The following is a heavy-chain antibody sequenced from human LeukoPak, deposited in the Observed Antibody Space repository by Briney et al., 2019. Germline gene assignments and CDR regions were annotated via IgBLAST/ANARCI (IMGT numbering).Heavy chain of an antibody. V-gene: IGHV4-59*01. CDR3: ARVSYGDQDYYYYYYMDV. D-gene: IGHD4-17*01. CDR2: IYYSGST. J-gene: IGHJ6*03. CDR1: GGSISSYY. Sequence: SETLSLTCTVSGGSISSYYWSWIRQTPGKGLEWIGYIYYSGSTNYNPSLKSRVTISVDTSKNQFSLKLSSVTAADTAVYYCARVSYGDQDYYYYYYMDVWGKGTTVTVSS.